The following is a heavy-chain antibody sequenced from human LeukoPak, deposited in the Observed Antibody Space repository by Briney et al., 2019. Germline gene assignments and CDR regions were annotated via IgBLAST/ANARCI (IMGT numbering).Heavy chain of an antibody. CDR1: GFTFSNYG. Sequence: GGSLRLSCGASGFTFSNYGMLWVRQAPGKGLEWVAFIRYDGNNKLYADSVKGRFTISRDNSKNTLYLHINSLRAEDTAVYYCVKDNPLDYWGQGTLVIVSS. D-gene: IGHD1-14*01. CDR2: IRYDGNNK. V-gene: IGHV3-30*02. J-gene: IGHJ4*02. CDR3: VKDNPLDY.